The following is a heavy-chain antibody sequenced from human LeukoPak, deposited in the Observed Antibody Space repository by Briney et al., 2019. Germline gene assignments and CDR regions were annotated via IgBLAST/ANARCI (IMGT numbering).Heavy chain of an antibody. D-gene: IGHD3-22*01. CDR1: GGAFSSYT. Sequence: SVKVSCKASGGAFSSYTISWVRQAPGQGLEWMGRIIPILGIANYAQKFQGRVTITADKSTSTAYMELSSLRSEDTAVYYCARPLGYDSSGYFDYWGQGTLVTVSS. J-gene: IGHJ4*02. CDR3: ARPLGYDSSGYFDY. V-gene: IGHV1-69*02. CDR2: IIPILGIA.